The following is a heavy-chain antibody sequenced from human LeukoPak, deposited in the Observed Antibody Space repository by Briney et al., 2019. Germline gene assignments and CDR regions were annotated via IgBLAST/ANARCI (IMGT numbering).Heavy chain of an antibody. V-gene: IGHV1-2*02. CDR2: INPNSGGI. Sequence: GASVKVSCKTPRYSFTGYYIQWVRQAPGQGLEWMGWINPNSGGINYAQKLQDRDTMTRDTSITTAYMELRRLTSEDTAVYYCAKTGRKQWPPYYFDYWGQGTLVTVSS. CDR1: RYSFTGYY. J-gene: IGHJ4*02. CDR3: AKTGRKQWPPYYFDY. D-gene: IGHD6-19*01.